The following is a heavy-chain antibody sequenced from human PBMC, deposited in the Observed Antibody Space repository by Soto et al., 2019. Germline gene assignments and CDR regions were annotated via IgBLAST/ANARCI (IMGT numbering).Heavy chain of an antibody. CDR2: ISSSSSTI. J-gene: IGHJ6*02. CDR3: ARDMGLPMTGIVYCYGMDV. Sequence: EVQLVESAGGLVQPGGSLRLSCAASGFIFSSYGMNWVRQAPRNGLYLVSYISSSSSTIYDVDSVKGRFTISRDNAKNSLYWQMNRLSDEDTSVYYCARDMGLPMTGIVYCYGMDVWGEATTVTVA. CDR1: GFIFSSYG. D-gene: IGHD6-19*01. V-gene: IGHV3-48*02.